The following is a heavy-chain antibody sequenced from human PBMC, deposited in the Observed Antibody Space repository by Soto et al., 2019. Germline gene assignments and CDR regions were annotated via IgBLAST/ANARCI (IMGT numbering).Heavy chain of an antibody. D-gene: IGHD6-13*01. Sequence: PSETLSLTCAVYGGSFSGYYWSWIRQPPGKGLEWIGEINHSGSTNYDPSLKSRVTISVDTSKNQFSLKLSSVTAADTAVYYCARGLLIAAAGINWFDPWGQGTLVTVSS. V-gene: IGHV4-34*01. CDR3: ARGLLIAAAGINWFDP. CDR2: INHSGST. CDR1: GGSFSGYY. J-gene: IGHJ5*02.